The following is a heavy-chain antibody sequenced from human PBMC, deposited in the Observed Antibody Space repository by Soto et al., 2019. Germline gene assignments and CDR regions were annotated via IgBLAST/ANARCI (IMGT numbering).Heavy chain of an antibody. D-gene: IGHD3-10*01. CDR3: ARVRFDYGSGSWDYFDY. CDR2: INPNSGGT. Sequence: QVQLVQSGAEVKKPGASVKGACKASGYTFTCYYMHWVRQAPGQGLEWMGWINPNSGGTNYAQKLQGRVTMTRDTSISTAYMELSRLRSDDTAVYYCARVRFDYGSGSWDYFDYWGQGTLVTVSS. V-gene: IGHV1-2*02. J-gene: IGHJ4*02. CDR1: GYTFTCYY.